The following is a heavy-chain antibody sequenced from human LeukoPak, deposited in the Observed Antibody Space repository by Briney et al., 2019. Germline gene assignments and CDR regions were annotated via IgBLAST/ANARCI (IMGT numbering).Heavy chain of an antibody. Sequence: PGGSLRLSCAASGFTFSDYYMSRIRQAPGKGLEWVAYITSSGDDIYYAESVKGRFTISRDNAKNALFLRMSSLRVEDTATYYCASDIVATSGDFWGQGTLVGVSS. J-gene: IGHJ4*02. V-gene: IGHV3-11*01. CDR2: ITSSGDDI. D-gene: IGHD5-12*01. CDR3: ASDIVATSGDF. CDR1: GFTFSDYY.